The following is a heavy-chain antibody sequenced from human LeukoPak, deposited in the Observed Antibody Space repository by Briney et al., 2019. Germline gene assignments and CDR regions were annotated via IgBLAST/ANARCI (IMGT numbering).Heavy chain of an antibody. Sequence: SETLSLTCTVSGGSISSSSYYWGWIRQPPGKGLEWIGSIYYSGSTYYNPSLKSRVTISVDMSKNQSSLRLSSVTAADTAVYYCARQVYSFGYYYFDYWGQGTLVTVSS. CDR1: GGSISSSSYY. V-gene: IGHV4-39*01. CDR3: ARQVYSFGYYYFDY. J-gene: IGHJ4*02. D-gene: IGHD5-18*01. CDR2: IYYSGST.